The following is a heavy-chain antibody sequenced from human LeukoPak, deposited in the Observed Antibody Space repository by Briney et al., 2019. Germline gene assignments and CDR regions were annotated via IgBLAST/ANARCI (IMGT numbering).Heavy chain of an antibody. CDR3: ARRGWYEGSFDP. J-gene: IGHJ5*02. V-gene: IGHV4-39*01. D-gene: IGHD6-13*01. Sequence: PSETLSLTCTVSGGSISSSSYYWGWIRQPPGKGLEWIGSIYYSGSTYYNPSLKSRVTISVDTSKNQFSLKLSSVTAADTAVYYCARRGWYEGSFDPWGQGTLVTVSS. CDR1: GGSISSSSYY. CDR2: IYYSGST.